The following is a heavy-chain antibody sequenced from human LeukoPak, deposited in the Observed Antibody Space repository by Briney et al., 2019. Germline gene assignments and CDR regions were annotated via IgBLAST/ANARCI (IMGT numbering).Heavy chain of an antibody. D-gene: IGHD6-6*01. J-gene: IGHJ3*02. CDR2: IIPIFGTA. V-gene: IGHV1-69*13. CDR1: GGTFSSYA. CDR3: ARGSSSSEPSGTAAFDI. Sequence: GASVKVSCKASGGTFSSYAISWVRQAPGQGLEWMGGIIPIFGTANYAQKFQGRVTITADESTSTAYMELSSLRSEDTAVYYCARGSSSSEPSGTAAFDIWGQGTMVTVSS.